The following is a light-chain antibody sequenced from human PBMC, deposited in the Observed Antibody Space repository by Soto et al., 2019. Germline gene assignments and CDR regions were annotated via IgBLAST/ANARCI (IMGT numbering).Light chain of an antibody. CDR2: GAS. CDR3: QQYEKWPPT. J-gene: IGKJ1*01. V-gene: IGKV3-15*01. Sequence: ETLLTQSAATVSVYSAQRTTPSCRASQSVSRILAWYQQKPGQTPRLLIYGASTRATGIPVRFSGSGSGTEFTLTISSLQSEDFAVYYCQQYEKWPPTFGQGTKVDSK. CDR1: QSVSRI.